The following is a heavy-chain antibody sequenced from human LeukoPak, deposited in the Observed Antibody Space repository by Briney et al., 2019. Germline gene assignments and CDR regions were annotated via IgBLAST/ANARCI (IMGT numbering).Heavy chain of an antibody. CDR2: IFHDGRNK. J-gene: IGHJ5*02. Sequence: PGRSLRLSCAASGFSFSDDAMHWVRQAPGKGPEWVAVIFHDGRNKYYADSVKGRFTISRDNSKNTLYLQMNSLRAEDTAVYYCARDYYDRSGYYRFDPWGQGTQVIVSS. CDR3: ARDYYDRSGYYRFDP. D-gene: IGHD3-22*01. V-gene: IGHV3-30*03. CDR1: GFSFSDDA.